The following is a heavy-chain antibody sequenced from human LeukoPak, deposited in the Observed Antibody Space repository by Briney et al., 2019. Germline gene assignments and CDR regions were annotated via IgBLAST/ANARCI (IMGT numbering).Heavy chain of an antibody. CDR2: ISAYNGNT. CDR1: GYTFTSYG. Sequence: ASVKVSCKASGYTFTSYGISWVRQAPGQGLEWMGWISAYNGNTNYAQKLQGRVTMTTDTSTSTAYMELRSLRSDDTAVYYCARDRGHLRYGDRLDYWGQGTLVTVSS. V-gene: IGHV1-18*01. D-gene: IGHD4-17*01. J-gene: IGHJ4*02. CDR3: ARDRGHLRYGDRLDY.